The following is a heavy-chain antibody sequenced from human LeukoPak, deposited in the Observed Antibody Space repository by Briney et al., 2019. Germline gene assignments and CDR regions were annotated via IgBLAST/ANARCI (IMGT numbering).Heavy chain of an antibody. Sequence: SETLSLTCAVSGGSISSGGYSWSCIRQPPGKGLEWIGYICHSGSTYYNPSLKSRVTISVDRSKNQFSLKLSSVTAADTAVYYCARISIAAATIDYWGQGTLVTVSS. J-gene: IGHJ4*02. D-gene: IGHD6-13*01. CDR3: ARISIAAATIDY. CDR2: ICHSGST. CDR1: GGSISSGGYS. V-gene: IGHV4-30-2*01.